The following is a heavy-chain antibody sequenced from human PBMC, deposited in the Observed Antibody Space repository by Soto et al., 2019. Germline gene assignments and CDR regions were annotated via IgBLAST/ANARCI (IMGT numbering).Heavy chain of an antibody. CDR2: IYYSGST. D-gene: IGHD3-22*01. CDR3: ARRLYYDNSGFEGGGMDV. V-gene: IGHV4-39*01. Sequence: SETLSLTCTVSGGSISSSSYYWGWIRQPPGKGLEWIGSIYYSGSTYYNPSLKSRVTISVDTSKNQFSLKLSSVTAADTAVYYCARRLYYDNSGFEGGGMDVWGQGTTVTSP. CDR1: GGSISSSSYY. J-gene: IGHJ6*02.